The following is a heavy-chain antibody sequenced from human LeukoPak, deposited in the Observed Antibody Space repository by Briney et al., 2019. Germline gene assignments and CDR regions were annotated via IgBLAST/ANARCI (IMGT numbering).Heavy chain of an antibody. CDR2: INHSGST. CDR1: GGSFSGYY. D-gene: IGHD4-23*01. Sequence: SETLSLTCAVYGGSFSGYYWSWIRQPPGKGLEWIGEINHSGSTNYNPSLKSRVTISVDTSKDQFSLKLSSMTAADTAVYYCARDLTAVATVAFDYWGQGTLVTVSS. CDR3: ARDLTAVATVAFDY. V-gene: IGHV4-34*01. J-gene: IGHJ4*02.